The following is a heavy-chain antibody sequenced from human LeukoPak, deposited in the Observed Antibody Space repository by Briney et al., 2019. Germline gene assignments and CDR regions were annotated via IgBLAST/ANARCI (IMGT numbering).Heavy chain of an antibody. V-gene: IGHV3-21*01. J-gene: IGHJ4*02. CDR1: GFTFSSYS. D-gene: IGHD6-13*01. CDR2: ISSSSSYI. Sequence: GGSLRRSCAASGFTFSSYSMNWVRQAPGKGLEWVSSISSSSSYIYYADSVKGRFTISRDNAKNSLYLQMNSLRAEDTAVYYCARGSGIAADYWGQGTLVTVSS. CDR3: ARGSGIAADY.